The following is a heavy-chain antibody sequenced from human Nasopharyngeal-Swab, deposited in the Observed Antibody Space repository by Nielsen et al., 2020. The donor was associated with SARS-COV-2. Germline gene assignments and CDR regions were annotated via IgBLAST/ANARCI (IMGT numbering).Heavy chain of an antibody. CDR3: ARASYYDFWSGYYRSDYYGMDV. CDR2: IYYSGST. D-gene: IGHD3-3*01. V-gene: IGHV4-61*08. J-gene: IGHJ6*02. Sequence: SETLSLTCAVSGGSISSGGYYWSWIRQPPGKGLEWIGYIYYSGSTNYNPSLKSRVTISVDTSKNQFSLKLSSVTAADTAVYYCARASYYDFWSGYYRSDYYGMDVWGQGTTVTVSS. CDR1: GGSISSGGYY.